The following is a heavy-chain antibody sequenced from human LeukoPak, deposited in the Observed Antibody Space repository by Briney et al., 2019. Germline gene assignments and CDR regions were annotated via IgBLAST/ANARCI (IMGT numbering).Heavy chain of an antibody. CDR1: LGTLTSYA. CDR2: IMPIFGTA. V-gene: IGHV1-69*01. D-gene: IGHD3-22*01. J-gene: IGHJ6*03. CDR3: VRYYYDGSGYNKIDFDG. Sequence: VRISCKTFLGTLTSYALSWVRQAPGHEREWMGGIMPIFGTAKNAHTFSSRVSITPDETPSTDYMSLSRLRAEDTAAYYCVRYYYDGSGYNKIDFDGWGKVATVSVS.